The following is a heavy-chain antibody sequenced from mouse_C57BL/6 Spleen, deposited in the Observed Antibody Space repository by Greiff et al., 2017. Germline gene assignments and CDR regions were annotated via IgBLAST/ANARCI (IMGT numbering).Heavy chain of an antibody. D-gene: IGHD1-1*01. CDR2: INPNNGGT. CDR1: GYTFTDYN. Sequence: VQLQQSGPELVKPGASVKIPCKASGYTFTDYNMDWVKQSHGKSLEWIGDINPNNGGTIYNQKFKGKATLTVDKSSSTAYIELRSLTSEDTAVYYCARHYYGSILRGYFDYWGQGTTLTVSS. CDR3: ARHYYGSILRGYFDY. V-gene: IGHV1-18*01. J-gene: IGHJ2*01.